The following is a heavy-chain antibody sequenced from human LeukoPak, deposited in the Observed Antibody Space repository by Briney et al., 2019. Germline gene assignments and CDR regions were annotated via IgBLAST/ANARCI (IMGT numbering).Heavy chain of an antibody. CDR2: IIHSGST. V-gene: IGHV4-34*12. CDR3: ARRRITMVRGVIVQYYFDY. Sequence: SGTLSLTCAVYGESFSDYYWSWIRQPPGKGLEWIGEIIHSGSTNYNPSLKSRVTISVDTSKNQFSLKLSSVTAADTAVYYCARRRITMVRGVIVQYYFDYWGQGTLVTVSS. J-gene: IGHJ4*02. D-gene: IGHD3-10*01. CDR1: GESFSDYY.